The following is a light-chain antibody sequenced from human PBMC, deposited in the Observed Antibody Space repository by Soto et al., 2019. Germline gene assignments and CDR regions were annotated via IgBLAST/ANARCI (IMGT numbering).Light chain of an antibody. V-gene: IGKV1-33*01. CDR3: QQYDNLPWT. Sequence: DIQMTQSPSSLSASVGDRVTITCQARQDISNYLNWYQQKPGKAPKLLIYDASNLETGVASRFSGSGSGTDFTFTISSLQPEDIATYYCQQYDNLPWTFGQGTKVEIK. CDR2: DAS. J-gene: IGKJ1*01. CDR1: QDISNY.